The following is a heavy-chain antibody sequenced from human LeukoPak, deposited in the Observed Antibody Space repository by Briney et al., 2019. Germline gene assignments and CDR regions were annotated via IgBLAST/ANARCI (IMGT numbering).Heavy chain of an antibody. V-gene: IGHV4-4*02. CDR3: AKSSRSSGWYLAIDY. CDR2: IYHSGST. D-gene: IGHD6-19*01. Sequence: SETLSLTCAVSGGSISSSNWWSWVRQPPGKGLEWIGEIYHSGSTNYNPSLKSRVTISVDKSKNQFSLKLSSVTAADTAVYYCAKSSRSSGWYLAIDYWGQGTLVTVSS. CDR1: GGSISSSNW. J-gene: IGHJ4*02.